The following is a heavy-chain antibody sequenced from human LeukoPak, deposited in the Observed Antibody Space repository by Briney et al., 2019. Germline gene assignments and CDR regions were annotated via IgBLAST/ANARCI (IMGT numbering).Heavy chain of an antibody. D-gene: IGHD3-10*01. CDR3: VREKGRGVISPYFDY. V-gene: IGHV3-66*01. Sequence: GSLRLSCAASGFTFSSNFMSWVRQAPGEGLEWVSVIYSGGRTDYADSVKGRFTISRGNSRNMLYLQMNSLRPEDTAVYYCVREKGRGVISPYFDYWGQGTLVTVSS. CDR1: GFTFSSNF. J-gene: IGHJ4*02. CDR2: IYSGGRT.